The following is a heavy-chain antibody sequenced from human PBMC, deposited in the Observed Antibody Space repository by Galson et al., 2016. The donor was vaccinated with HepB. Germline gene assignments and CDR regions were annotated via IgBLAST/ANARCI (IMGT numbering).Heavy chain of an antibody. CDR1: GFTFSIFA. CDR3: ARVWGVVTAKTADAFDI. V-gene: IGHV3-7*01. D-gene: IGHD2-21*02. CDR2: INQDGSPK. Sequence: SLRLSCAASGFTFSIFAMNWVRQAPGKGLEWVANINQDGSPKSYADSVKGRFTVSRDNAKNSLYLQMNSLRAEDTAVYYCARVWGVVTAKTADAFDIWGQGTMVTVSS. J-gene: IGHJ3*02.